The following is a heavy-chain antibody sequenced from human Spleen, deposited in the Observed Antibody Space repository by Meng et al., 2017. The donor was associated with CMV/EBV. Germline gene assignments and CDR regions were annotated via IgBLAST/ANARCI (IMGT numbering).Heavy chain of an antibody. CDR2: ITAYNGNT. J-gene: IGHJ4*02. D-gene: IGHD2-21*01. CDR3: AKDGAFCGGDCYFD. V-gene: IGHV1-18*01. CDR1: GYTFTSYG. Sequence: ASVKVSCKASGYTFTSYGISWVRQAPGQGPEWMGWITAYNGNTDYAQKFQDRVTMTRDTSISTAHMELSRLRSDDTAVYYCAKDGAFCGGDCYFDWGQGTLVTVSS.